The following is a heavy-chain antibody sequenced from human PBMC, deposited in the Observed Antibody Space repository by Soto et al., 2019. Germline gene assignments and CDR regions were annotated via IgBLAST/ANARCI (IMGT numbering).Heavy chain of an antibody. CDR3: ARSWIQLPLLGFDY. J-gene: IGHJ4*02. Sequence: SETLSLTCTVSGGSISSGDYYWSWIRQPPGKGLEWIGYIYYSGNTYYNPSLKSRVTISVDTSKNQFSLKLSSVTAADTAVYYCARSWIQLPLLGFDYWGQGTLVTVSS. D-gene: IGHD5-18*01. CDR2: IYYSGNT. CDR1: GGSISSGDYY. V-gene: IGHV4-30-4*01.